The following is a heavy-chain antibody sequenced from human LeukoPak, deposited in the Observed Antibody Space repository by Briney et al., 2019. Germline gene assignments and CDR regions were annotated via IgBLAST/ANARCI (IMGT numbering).Heavy chain of an antibody. Sequence: GGSLKLSCAASGFTFSGSAMHWVRQASGKGLEWVGCIRNKANNYATAYAASVKGRLTISRDDSKNTAYLQMNSLKTEDTAVYYCTRQDYYDSSGYYPFDYWGQGTLVTVSS. CDR1: GFTFSGSA. CDR3: TRQDYYDSSGYYPFDY. D-gene: IGHD3-22*01. CDR2: IRNKANNYAT. J-gene: IGHJ4*02. V-gene: IGHV3-73*01.